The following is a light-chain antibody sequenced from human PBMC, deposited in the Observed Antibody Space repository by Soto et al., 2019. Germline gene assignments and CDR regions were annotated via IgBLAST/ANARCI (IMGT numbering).Light chain of an antibody. CDR1: QDINKF. Sequence: DIQMTQSPSSLSASVGDTVTITCQASQDINKFLNWYQQKPGKAPKLLIYEVSNLETGVPSRFSGSGSETHFTLTINSLQPEDIATYYCQQYDNYDITFGQGTRLDIK. CDR3: QQYDNYDIT. V-gene: IGKV1-33*01. CDR2: EVS. J-gene: IGKJ5*01.